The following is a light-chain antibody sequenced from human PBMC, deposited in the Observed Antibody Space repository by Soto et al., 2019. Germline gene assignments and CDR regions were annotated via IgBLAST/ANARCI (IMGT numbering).Light chain of an antibody. CDR3: QQYGSSPPLT. CDR1: QSVSSSY. CDR2: GAS. J-gene: IGKJ4*01. V-gene: IGKV3-20*01. Sequence: EIVLTQSPGTLSWSPGERATLSCRASQSVSSSYLAWYQQKPGQAPRLLIYGASSRATGIPDRFSGSGSGTDFTLTISRLEPEDFAVYYCQQYGSSPPLTLGGGTKVDIK.